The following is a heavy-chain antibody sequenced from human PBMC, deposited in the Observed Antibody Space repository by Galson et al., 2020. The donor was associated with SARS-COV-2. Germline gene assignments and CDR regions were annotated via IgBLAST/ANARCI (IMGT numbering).Heavy chain of an antibody. J-gene: IGHJ6*02. CDR2: IFYGGNT. D-gene: IGHD6-13*01. CDR1: GGSISSTIHY. CDR3: ARITDYSSSWNFHYCGMDV. V-gene: IGHV4-39*07. Sequence: VQASETLSLTCNVSGGSISSTIHYWGWIRQPPGRGLEWIGTIFYGGNTYYNPSLRDRVATSVDASKNQFSLQLSSMTAADTAVYYCARITDYSSSWNFHYCGMDVWGQGTTVTVSS.